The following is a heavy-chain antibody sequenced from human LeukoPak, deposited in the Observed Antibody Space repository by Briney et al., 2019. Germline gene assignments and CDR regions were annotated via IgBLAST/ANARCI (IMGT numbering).Heavy chain of an antibody. V-gene: IGHV3-30*04. CDR1: GFTFSSYA. J-gene: IGHJ4*02. D-gene: IGHD5-18*01. Sequence: GGSLRLSCAASGFTFSSYAMHWVRQAPGKGLEWVAVISYDGSNKYYADSVKGRFTISRDNSKNTLYLQMNSLRAEDTAVYYCARDSRGYSYSPFDYWGQGTLVTVSS. CDR2: ISYDGSNK. CDR3: ARDSRGYSYSPFDY.